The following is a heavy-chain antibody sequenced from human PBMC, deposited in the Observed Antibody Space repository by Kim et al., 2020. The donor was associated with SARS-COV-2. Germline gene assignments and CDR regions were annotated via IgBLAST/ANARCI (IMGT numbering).Heavy chain of an antibody. Sequence: SETLSLTCAVYGGSFSGYYWSWIRQPPGKGLEWIGEINHSGSTNYNPSLKSRVTISVDTSKNQFSLKLSSVTAADTAVYYCARGLPRGVYSSSWYYWFDPWGQGTLVTVSS. CDR1: GGSFSGYY. CDR3: ARGLPRGVYSSSWYYWFDP. D-gene: IGHD6-13*01. CDR2: INHSGST. J-gene: IGHJ5*02. V-gene: IGHV4-34*01.